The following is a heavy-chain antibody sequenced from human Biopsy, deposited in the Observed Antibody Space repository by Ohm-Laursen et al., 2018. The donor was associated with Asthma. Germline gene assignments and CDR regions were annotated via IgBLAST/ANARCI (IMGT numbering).Heavy chain of an antibody. CDR1: GDIFSSFG. D-gene: IGHD3-22*01. CDR2: IIPIYGTT. Sequence: GSSVKVSCKASGDIFSSFGIKWVRLAPGQGLEWMGGIIPIYGTTHTAQKFQGRVTITADESTSTAYMELTSLKTEDTAVYYCAKERGTMISSTDAFEMWGQGTKVTVSS. J-gene: IGHJ3*02. CDR3: AKERGTMISSTDAFEM. V-gene: IGHV1-69*01.